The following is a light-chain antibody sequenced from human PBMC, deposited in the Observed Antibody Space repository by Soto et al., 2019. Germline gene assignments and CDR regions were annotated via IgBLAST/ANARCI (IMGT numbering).Light chain of an antibody. CDR1: QSVLYSSNNKNY. V-gene: IGKV4-1*01. Sequence: DIVMTQSPDSLAVSLGERATINCKSSQSVLYSSNNKNYLAWYQQKTRQPPKLPIYWASTRESGVPDRFSGIESGTDFTLTISILQAEDVAVYYCQQYYSTPLAFGQGTKVEIK. CDR3: QQYYSTPLA. CDR2: WAS. J-gene: IGKJ1*01.